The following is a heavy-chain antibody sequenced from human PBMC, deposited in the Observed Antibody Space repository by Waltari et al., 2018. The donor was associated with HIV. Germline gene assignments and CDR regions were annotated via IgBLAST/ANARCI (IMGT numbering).Heavy chain of an antibody. D-gene: IGHD2-2*02. CDR2: MIPLDGIA. CDR3: ARDAIPKGVFFQY. V-gene: IGHV1-69*01. J-gene: IGHJ1*01. Sequence: QVQLVQSGAEVKQSGSSVKVSCTASGGTFSNNAFSWVRQAPGQATEWMGGMIPLDGIANYEQVFQGRVTITADESTTTLFMELSSLRSDDTAVYYCARDAIPKGVFFQYWGQGTLLVVSS. CDR1: GGTFSNNA.